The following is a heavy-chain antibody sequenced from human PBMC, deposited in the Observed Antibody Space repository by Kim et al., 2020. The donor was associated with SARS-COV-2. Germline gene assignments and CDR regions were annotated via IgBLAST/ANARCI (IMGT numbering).Heavy chain of an antibody. CDR1: GYTFTSYG. CDR3: AREGPYYYDSSGYGY. CDR2: ISAYNGNT. D-gene: IGHD3-22*01. V-gene: IGHV1-18*01. Sequence: ASVKVSCKASGYTFTSYGISWVRQAPGQGLEWMGWISAYNGNTNYAQKLQGRVTMTTDTSTSTAYMELRSLRSDDTAVYYCAREGPYYYDSSGYGYWGQGTLVAVSS. J-gene: IGHJ4*02.